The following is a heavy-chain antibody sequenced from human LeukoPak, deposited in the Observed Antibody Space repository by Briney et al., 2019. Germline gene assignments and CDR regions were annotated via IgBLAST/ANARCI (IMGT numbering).Heavy chain of an antibody. Sequence: SETLSLTCTVSGGSISSGGYYWSWIRQHPGKGLEWIGYIYYSGSTYYNPSLKSRVTISVDTSKNQSSLKLSSVTAADTAVYYCARAESDYDSSGYYVIDAFDIWGQGTMVTVSS. CDR2: IYYSGST. D-gene: IGHD3-22*01. J-gene: IGHJ3*02. CDR3: ARAESDYDSSGYYVIDAFDI. CDR1: GGSISSGGYY. V-gene: IGHV4-31*03.